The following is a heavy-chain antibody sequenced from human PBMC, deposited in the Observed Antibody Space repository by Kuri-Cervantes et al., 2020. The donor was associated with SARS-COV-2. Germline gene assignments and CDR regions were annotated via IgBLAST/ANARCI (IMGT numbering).Heavy chain of an antibody. V-gene: IGHV4-59*08. CDR3: ARQRFLGYMDV. Sequence: SETLSLTCTVSGGSISSDYWSWIRQPPGKGLEWIGYIYYSGSTNYNPSLNSRVAISVDTSKNHFSLKLGSVTGADTGAYYCARQRFLGYMDVWGKGTTVTVSS. CDR2: IYYSGST. J-gene: IGHJ6*03. CDR1: GGSISSDY. D-gene: IGHD3-3*01.